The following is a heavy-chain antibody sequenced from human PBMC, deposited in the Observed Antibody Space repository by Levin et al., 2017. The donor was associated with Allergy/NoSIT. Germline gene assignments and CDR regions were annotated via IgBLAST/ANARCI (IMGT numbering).Heavy chain of an antibody. D-gene: IGHD2-2*01. Sequence: SQTLSLTCTVSGGSISSSSYYWGWIRQPPGKGLEWIGSIYYSGSTYYNPSLKSRVTISVDTSKNQFSLKLSSVTAADTAVYYCARQYCSSTSCYGRIYYYYMDVWGKGTTVTVSS. CDR2: IYYSGST. J-gene: IGHJ6*03. V-gene: IGHV4-39*01. CDR3: ARQYCSSTSCYGRIYYYYMDV. CDR1: GGSISSSSYY.